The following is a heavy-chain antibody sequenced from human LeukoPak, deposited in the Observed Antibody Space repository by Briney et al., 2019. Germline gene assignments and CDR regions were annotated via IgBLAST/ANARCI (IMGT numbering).Heavy chain of an antibody. CDR3: AKGNYGSGSLYVGDAFDI. CDR1: GFTFDDYA. Sequence: PGGSLRLSCAASGFTFDDYAMHWVRQAPGKGLEWVSSIYRGGDTYYTDSVRGRFTISRDNSDNTLYLQMNSLRAEDTALYYCAKGNYGSGSLYVGDAFDIWGQGTMVTVSS. D-gene: IGHD3-10*01. J-gene: IGHJ3*02. V-gene: IGHV3-23*01. CDR2: IYRGGDT.